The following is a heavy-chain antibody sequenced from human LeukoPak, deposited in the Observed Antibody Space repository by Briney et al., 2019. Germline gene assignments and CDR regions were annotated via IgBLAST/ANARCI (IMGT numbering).Heavy chain of an antibody. D-gene: IGHD6-13*01. CDR3: ARRQGYSTSFDY. Sequence: SETLSLTCAVYGGSFSGYYWSWIRQPPGKGLEWIGEINHSGSTNYSPSLKSRVTISVDTSKNQFSLKLSSVTAADTAVYYCARRQGYSTSFDYWGQGTLVTVSS. CDR2: INHSGST. CDR1: GGSFSGYY. J-gene: IGHJ4*02. V-gene: IGHV4-34*01.